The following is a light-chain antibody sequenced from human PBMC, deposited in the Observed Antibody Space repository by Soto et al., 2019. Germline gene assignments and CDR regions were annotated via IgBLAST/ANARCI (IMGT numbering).Light chain of an antibody. CDR1: QSISTE. J-gene: IGKJ2*01. CDR2: SAS. V-gene: IGKV3-15*01. CDR3: QQGHNWPLT. Sequence: EIVMTQSPATLSVSPGERATLSCRASQSISTELAWYQQKPGQPPRLLIYSASTRATGVPARFTGSGSGSEFTLTICGLQSEYFAVYYCQQGHNWPLTFGQGTRLEI.